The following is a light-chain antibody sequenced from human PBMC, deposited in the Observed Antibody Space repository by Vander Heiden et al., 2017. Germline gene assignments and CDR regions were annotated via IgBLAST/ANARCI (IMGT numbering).Light chain of an antibody. CDR1: QSVLYSSHYKND. CDR3: QQYYSTPPT. CDR2: WAS. J-gene: IGKJ1*01. V-gene: IGKV4-1*01. Sequence: DIVMTQSPDSLAVSLSERATINCTSSQSVLYSSHYKNDLAWYQQKQGQPPKLLIYWASTREAGVPDRFSGSGSGTDFTLTISSLQAEDVEVYYCQQYYSTPPTFGQGTKVEIK.